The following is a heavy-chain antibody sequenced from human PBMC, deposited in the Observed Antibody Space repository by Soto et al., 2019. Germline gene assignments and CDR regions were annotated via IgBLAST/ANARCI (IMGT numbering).Heavy chain of an antibody. CDR1: GGSITSGGYY. D-gene: IGHD3-10*01. CDR2: IYHSGSA. J-gene: IGHJ4*02. V-gene: IGHV4-31*03. CDR3: ARGYYPGSGTYYFDY. Sequence: QVQLQESGPGLVKPSQTLSLTCTVSGGSITSGGYYWTWLRQHPVKGLEWIGCIYHSGSAYYSPSLKSRVTISVDTSTDQFSLKVNFVTAADTAVYYCARGYYPGSGTYYFDYWGQGTLVTVSS.